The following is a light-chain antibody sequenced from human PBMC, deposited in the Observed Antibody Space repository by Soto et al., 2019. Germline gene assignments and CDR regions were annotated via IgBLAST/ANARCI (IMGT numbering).Light chain of an antibody. CDR2: GAS. V-gene: IGKV3D-15*01. CDR1: QSVSNDF. Sequence: EIVLTQSPGTLSLSPGERATLSCRASQSVSNDFLAWYQQKPGQAPRLLIYGASTRATDVPDRFSGSGSGTEFTLVISSLRSEDFTVYYCQQYKTWPQTFGQGTKVDIK. J-gene: IGKJ1*01. CDR3: QQYKTWPQT.